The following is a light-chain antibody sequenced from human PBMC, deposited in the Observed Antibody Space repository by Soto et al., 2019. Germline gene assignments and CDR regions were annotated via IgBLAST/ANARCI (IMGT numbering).Light chain of an antibody. Sequence: EIVMTQSPGTLSLSPGERATLSCRASQSVGSYLAWYQQKPGQAPRLLIYGASSRATGIPDRFSGSGSGTDFTRTSSRLEPEDFAVYYCQQYGSSPWTFGQGTKVDIK. CDR2: GAS. J-gene: IGKJ1*01. CDR3: QQYGSSPWT. V-gene: IGKV3-20*01. CDR1: QSVGSY.